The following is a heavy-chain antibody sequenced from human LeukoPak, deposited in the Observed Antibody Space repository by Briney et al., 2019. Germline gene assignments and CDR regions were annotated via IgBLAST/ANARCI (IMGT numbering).Heavy chain of an antibody. CDR3: ARDGWQLWFGTPTWGMDV. Sequence: SQTLSLTCAVSGGSISSGGYSWSWIRQPPGKGLEWIGYIYHSGSTYYNPSLKSRVPISVDRSKNQFSLKLSPVTAADTAVYYCARDGWQLWFGTPTWGMDVWGQGTTVTVSS. CDR2: IYHSGST. J-gene: IGHJ6*02. D-gene: IGHD3-10*01. CDR1: GGSISSGGYS. V-gene: IGHV4-30-2*01.